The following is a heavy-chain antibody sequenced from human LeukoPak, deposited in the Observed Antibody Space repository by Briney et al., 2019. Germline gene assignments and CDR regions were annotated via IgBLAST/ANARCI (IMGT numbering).Heavy chain of an antibody. J-gene: IGHJ5*02. CDR3: AREYSGRFDP. Sequence: SETLSLTCTVPGGSVSSGNSYWNWIRQPPGKGLEWIGYIYYSGSTNYNPSLKSQVTMSIDTSKNQFSLKLSSVTAADTAIYYCAREYSGRFDPWGQGTLVTVSS. CDR2: IYYSGST. D-gene: IGHD4-23*01. V-gene: IGHV4-61*01. CDR1: GGSVSSGNSY.